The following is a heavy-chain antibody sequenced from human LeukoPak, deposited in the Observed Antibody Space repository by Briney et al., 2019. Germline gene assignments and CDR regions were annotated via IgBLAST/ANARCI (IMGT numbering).Heavy chain of an antibody. D-gene: IGHD2-21*02. J-gene: IGHJ4*02. CDR3: AKDLGHCGGDCYSGSDY. Sequence: PGGSLRLSCAASGFTFSSYVMTWVRQAPGKGLEWVSGISGSGGSTYYADSVKGRFTISRDNSKNTLYLQMNSLRAEDTAVYYCAKDLGHCGGDCYSGSDYRGQGTLVTVPS. CDR1: GFTFSSYV. CDR2: ISGSGGST. V-gene: IGHV3-23*01.